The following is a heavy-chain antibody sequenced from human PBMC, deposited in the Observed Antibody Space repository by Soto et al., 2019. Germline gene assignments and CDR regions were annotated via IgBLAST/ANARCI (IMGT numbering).Heavy chain of an antibody. CDR1: GGSINSYY. V-gene: IGHV4-59*01. CDR2: IYYSGST. Sequence: SETLSLTCTVSGGSINSYYWSWIRQPPGKGLEWIGYIYYSGSTNYNPSLKSRVTISVDTSKNQFSLKLSSVTAADTAVYYCATWTLERLPTPGPFDSWGQGTLVTVSS. J-gene: IGHJ4*02. CDR3: ATWTLERLPTPGPFDS. D-gene: IGHD2-21*01.